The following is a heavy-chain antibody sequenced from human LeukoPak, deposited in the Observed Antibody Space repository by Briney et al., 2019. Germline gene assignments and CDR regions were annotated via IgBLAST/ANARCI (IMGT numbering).Heavy chain of an antibody. CDR2: ISGSGSLT. CDR3: AKDRPNYYDSSGHYYRRDGDY. J-gene: IGHJ4*02. D-gene: IGHD3-22*01. CDR1: GFTFSTYA. Sequence: PGGSLRLSCAASGFTFSTYAMSWVRQAPGKGLEWVSSISGSGSLTYCAGSVKGRFTISRDNSKNTLYLQMNSLRVEDTAVYYCAKDRPNYYDSSGHYYRRDGDYWGQGTLVTVSS. V-gene: IGHV3-23*01.